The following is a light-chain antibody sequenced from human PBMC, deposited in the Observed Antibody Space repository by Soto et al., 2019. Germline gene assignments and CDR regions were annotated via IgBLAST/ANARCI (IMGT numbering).Light chain of an antibody. Sequence: GDTVTITCRASQSIAASLAWYQHKPGEAPKLLIYDVSSLGTGVPSRFSGSGSGTEFSLTIRGLQPDDFATYYCQQYDYSRTFGQGTKVDI. CDR1: QSIAAS. J-gene: IGKJ1*01. CDR3: QQYDYSRT. V-gene: IGKV1-5*01. CDR2: DVS.